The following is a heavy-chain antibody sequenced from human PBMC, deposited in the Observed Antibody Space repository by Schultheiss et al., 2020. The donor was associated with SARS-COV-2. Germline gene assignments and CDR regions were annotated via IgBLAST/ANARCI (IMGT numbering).Heavy chain of an antibody. CDR1: GFIFSSYV. Sequence: GGSLRLSCAASGFIFSSYVMYWVRQAPGKGLEWVSSISSSSSYIYYADSVKGRFTISRDNAKNSLYLQMNSLRAEDTAVYYCARDRTPTVTLPFDPWGQGTLVTVSS. D-gene: IGHD4-17*01. CDR3: ARDRTPTVTLPFDP. CDR2: ISSSSSYI. J-gene: IGHJ5*02. V-gene: IGHV3-21*01.